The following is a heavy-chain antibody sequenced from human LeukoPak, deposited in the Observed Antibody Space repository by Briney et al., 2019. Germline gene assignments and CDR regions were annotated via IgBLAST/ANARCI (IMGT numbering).Heavy chain of an antibody. CDR2: ISSSGSTI. V-gene: IGHV3-48*03. CDR1: GFTFSSYE. Sequence: GGSLRLSCAASGFTFSSYEMNWVRQAPGKGLEWVSYISSSGSTIYYADSVKGRFTITRDNAKNSLYLQMNSLRAEDTAVYYCARVYYYGMDVWGQGTTVTVSS. J-gene: IGHJ6*02. CDR3: ARVYYYGMDV.